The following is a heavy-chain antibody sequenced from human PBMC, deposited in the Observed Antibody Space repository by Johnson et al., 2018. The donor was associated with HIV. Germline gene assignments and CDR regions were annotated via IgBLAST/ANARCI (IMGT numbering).Heavy chain of an antibody. CDR2: ISWNSGSI. V-gene: IGHV3-9*01. D-gene: IGHD2-21*01. J-gene: IGHJ3*02. Sequence: VQLVESGGGVVQPGRSLRLSCAASGFSFDDYAMHWVRQAPGKGLEWVSGISWNSGSIGYADSVKGRFTISRDNAKNSLYLQMNSLRAEDTAVYYCAKGPQGIATPDAFDIWGQGTMVTVSS. CDR3: AKGPQGIATPDAFDI. CDR1: GFSFDDYA.